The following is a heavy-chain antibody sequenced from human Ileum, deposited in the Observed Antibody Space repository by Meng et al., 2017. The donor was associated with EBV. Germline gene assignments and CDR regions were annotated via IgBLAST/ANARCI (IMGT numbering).Heavy chain of an antibody. CDR2: IYNSGCT. V-gene: IGHV4-30-4*01. CDR1: GFSSSSRNWH. J-gene: IGHJ5*02. D-gene: IGHD5-18*01. CDR3: ARGQKGYFDL. Sequence: EQLQGSDPGLVKASQNLSLTCTGSGFSSSSRNWHWKRIRQAPGKMRECSAHIYNSGCTYYNPSRKSRITISVDTSKNQYSLKLSSVTAADTAVDYCARGQKGYFDLWGQGTLVTVSS.